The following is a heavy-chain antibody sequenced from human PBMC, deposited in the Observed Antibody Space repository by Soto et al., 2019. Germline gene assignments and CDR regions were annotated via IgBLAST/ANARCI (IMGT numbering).Heavy chain of an antibody. D-gene: IGHD2-2*01. V-gene: IGHV3-33*01. J-gene: IGHJ3*02. CDR2: IWYDGSNK. Sequence: PGGSLRLSCAASGFTFSSYGMHWVRQAPGKGLEWVAVIWYDGSNKYYADSVKGRFTISRDNSKNTLYLQMNSLRAEDTAVYYCARGPRQYCSSTSCSLRDAFDIWGQGTMVTVSS. CDR3: ARGPRQYCSSTSCSLRDAFDI. CDR1: GFTFSSYG.